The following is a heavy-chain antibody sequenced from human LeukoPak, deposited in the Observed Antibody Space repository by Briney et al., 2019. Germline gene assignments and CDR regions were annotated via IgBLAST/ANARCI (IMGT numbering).Heavy chain of an antibody. CDR2: ISSSGSTI. CDR3: ARDVYSGSLHH. D-gene: IGHD1-26*01. CDR1: GFTFSSYE. V-gene: IGHV3-48*03. Sequence: GGSLRLSCAASGFTFSSYEMNWVRQAPGKGLEWVSYISSSGSTIYYADSVKGRFTISRDNAKNSLYLQMSSLRDEDTAVYYCARDVYSGSLHHWVQGTLVTVSS. J-gene: IGHJ1*01.